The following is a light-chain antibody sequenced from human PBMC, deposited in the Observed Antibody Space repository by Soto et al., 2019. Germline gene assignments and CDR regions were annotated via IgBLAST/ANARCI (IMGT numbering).Light chain of an antibody. CDR3: CSYAGDYTWM. J-gene: IGLJ3*02. Sequence: QSALTQPRSVTGSPGQSVTISCTGTSSDVGGYEYVSWYQHRPGKTPKLMIYDVTKWPSGVPDRFSGTKSGNTASLTISGLQAEDEADYYCCSYAGDYTWMFGGGTKVTVL. CDR1: SSDVGGYEY. V-gene: IGLV2-11*01. CDR2: DVT.